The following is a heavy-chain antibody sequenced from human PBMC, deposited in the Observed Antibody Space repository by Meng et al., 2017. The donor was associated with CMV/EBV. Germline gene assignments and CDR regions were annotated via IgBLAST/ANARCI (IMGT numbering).Heavy chain of an antibody. J-gene: IGHJ6*02. Sequence: SGPTLVKPAQTLTLTCTFSGFSLSTSGMRVSWIRQPPGKALEWLARIGWDDDKFYSTSLKTRLAISKDTSKNQVVLTMTNMDPVDTATYYCARGLPYYYYGMDVWGQGTTVTVSS. D-gene: IGHD2-15*01. CDR2: IGWDDDK. CDR3: ARGLPYYYYGMDV. CDR1: GFSLSTSGMR. V-gene: IGHV2-70D*14.